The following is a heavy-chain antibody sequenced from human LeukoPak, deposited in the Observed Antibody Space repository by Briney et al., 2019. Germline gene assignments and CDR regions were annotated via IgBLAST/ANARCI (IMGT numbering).Heavy chain of an antibody. CDR1: GGSISSGGYY. CDR3: ARVTGYYYDSSGYPNWFDP. V-gene: IGHV4-30-2*01. J-gene: IGHJ5*02. D-gene: IGHD3-22*01. CDR2: IYHSGST. Sequence: SETLSLTCTVSGGSISSGGYYWSWIRQPPGKGLEWIGYIYHSGSTYYNPSLKSRVTISVDRSKNQFSLKLSSVTAADTAVYYCARVTGYYYDSSGYPNWFDPWGQGTLVTVSS.